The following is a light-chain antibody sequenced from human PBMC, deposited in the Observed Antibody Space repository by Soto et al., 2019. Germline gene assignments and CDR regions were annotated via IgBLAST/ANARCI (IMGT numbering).Light chain of an antibody. CDR1: SSDVGSYNL. CDR2: EGS. V-gene: IGLV2-23*01. Sequence: QSALTQPASVSGSPGQSITISCTGTSSDVGSYNLVSWYQQHPGKAPKLMIYEGSKRPSGVSNRFSGSKSGNTASLTISGLQAEDEADYYCCSYAGSSGGVFGGGTQRPS. CDR3: CSYAGSSGGV. J-gene: IGLJ2*01.